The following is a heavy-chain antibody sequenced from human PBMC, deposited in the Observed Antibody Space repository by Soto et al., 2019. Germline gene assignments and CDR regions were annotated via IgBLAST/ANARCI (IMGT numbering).Heavy chain of an antibody. CDR3: AHRGYGNYPRDNWFDP. Sequence: QITLKESGPTLVKPTQPLTLTCTFSGFSLTTAGAGVGWIRQPPGKALEWLALIYWNDDTRYSPSLKSRLTITNDTSKNQVVLRMTNMDPVDTATYYCAHRGYGNYPRDNWFDPWGQGILVIVSS. J-gene: IGHJ5*02. D-gene: IGHD4-17*01. V-gene: IGHV2-5*01. CDR2: IYWNDDT. CDR1: GFSLTTAGAG.